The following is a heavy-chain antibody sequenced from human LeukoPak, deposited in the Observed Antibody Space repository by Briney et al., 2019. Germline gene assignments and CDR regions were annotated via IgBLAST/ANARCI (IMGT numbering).Heavy chain of an antibody. CDR2: ISSSSTI. CDR3: ARDKYLAY. CDR1: GFTFSSYS. J-gene: IGHJ4*02. Sequence: PGGSLRLSCAASGFTFSSYSMNWVRQAPGKGLEWVSYISSSSTIYYADSVKGRFTISRDNAKNSLYLQMNTLRAEDTAVYYCARDKYLAYWGQGILVTVSS. V-gene: IGHV3-48*04.